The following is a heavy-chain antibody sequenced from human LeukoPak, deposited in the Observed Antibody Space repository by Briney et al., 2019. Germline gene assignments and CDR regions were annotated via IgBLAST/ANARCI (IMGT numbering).Heavy chain of an antibody. CDR2: INHSGST. CDR1: GGSFSGYY. CDR3: ARDDAVVVTSDAFDI. V-gene: IGHV4-34*01. D-gene: IGHD3-22*01. J-gene: IGHJ3*02. Sequence: PSETLSLTCAVYGGSFSGYYWSWIRQPPGKGLEWIGEINHSGSTNYNPSLKSRVTISVDTSKSQFSLKLSSVTAVDTAVYYCARDDAVVVTSDAFDIWGQGTMVTVSS.